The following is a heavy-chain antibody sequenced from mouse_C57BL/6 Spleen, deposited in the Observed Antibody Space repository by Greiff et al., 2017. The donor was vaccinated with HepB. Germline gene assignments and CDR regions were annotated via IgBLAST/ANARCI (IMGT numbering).Heavy chain of an antibody. J-gene: IGHJ1*03. CDR3: TMTTVVARYFDV. CDR1: GYTFTSYW. CDR2: IYPGNSDT. V-gene: IGHV1-5*01. D-gene: IGHD1-1*01. Sequence: VQLQQSGTVLARPGASVKMSCKTSGYTFTSYWMHWVKQRPGQGLEWIGAIYPGNSDTSYNQKFKGKAKLTAVTSASTAYMELSSLTNEDSAVYYCTMTTVVARYFDVWGTGTTVTVSS.